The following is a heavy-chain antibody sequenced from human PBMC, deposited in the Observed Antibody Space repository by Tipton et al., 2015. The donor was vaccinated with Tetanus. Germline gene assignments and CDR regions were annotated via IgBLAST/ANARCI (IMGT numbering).Heavy chain of an antibody. D-gene: IGHD1-1*01. CDR1: GYTFNDYD. Sequence: QLVQSGAEVKKPGASVKVSCKASGYTFNDYDINWVRQATGQGLEWMGWMKPNSGDTGYSQKFQGRVTRTRDASISTAYLGLSSLRTEDRAVYCCARVGVDNWNDGNGFDGWGQGTTVTVSS. CDR3: ARVGVDNWNDGNGFDG. V-gene: IGHV1-8*01. J-gene: IGHJ6*02. CDR2: MKPNSGDT.